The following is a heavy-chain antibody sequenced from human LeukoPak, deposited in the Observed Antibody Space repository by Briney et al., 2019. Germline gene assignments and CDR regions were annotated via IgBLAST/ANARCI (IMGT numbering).Heavy chain of an antibody. J-gene: IGHJ4*02. D-gene: IGHD1-26*01. CDR3: AKDGYSGSYYVTAKVDY. CDR1: GLTFSTYG. V-gene: IGHV3-30*02. CDR2: IRFDGTNN. Sequence: AGGSLRLSCAVSGLTFSTYGMHWVRQAPGKGLEWVAFIRFDGTNNYQADSVKGRLTISRDNSKNTLYLQMNSLRAEDTAVYYCAKDGYSGSYYVTAKVDYWGQGTLVTVSS.